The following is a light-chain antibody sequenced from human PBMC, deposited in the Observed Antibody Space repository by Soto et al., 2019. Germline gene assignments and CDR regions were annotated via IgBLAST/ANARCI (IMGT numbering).Light chain of an antibody. CDR1: QSLRHSNGYNY. J-gene: IGKJ1*01. CDR2: WAS. CDR3: QHYYDTLWT. V-gene: IGKV2-28*01. Sequence: DIVMTQSPLSLPVTPGEPASISCRASQSLRHSNGYNYLDWYQQKAGQPPKLLIYWASTRESGVPDRFSGDGSGTDFTLTISSLQAEDVAVYYCQHYYDTLWTFGQGTKVDIK.